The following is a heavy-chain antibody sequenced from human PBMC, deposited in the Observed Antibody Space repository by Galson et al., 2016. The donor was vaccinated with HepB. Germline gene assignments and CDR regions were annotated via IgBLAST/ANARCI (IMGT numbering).Heavy chain of an antibody. CDR2: IYPGDSDT. CDR3: ARYGGYSGMGHYGMDV. CDR1: GYSFTSFW. Sequence: QSGAEVKKPGESLRISCKASGYSFTSFWIGWVRQMPGKGLEWMGIIYPGDSDTRYSPPFQGQVTISADKSISTAYLQWSSLKAADTAMYYCARYGGYSGMGHYGMDVWGQGTTVTVSS. J-gene: IGHJ6*02. D-gene: IGHD5-12*01. V-gene: IGHV5-51*01.